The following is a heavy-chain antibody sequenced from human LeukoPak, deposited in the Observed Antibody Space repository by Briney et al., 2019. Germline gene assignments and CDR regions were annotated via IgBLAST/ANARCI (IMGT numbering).Heavy chain of an antibody. CDR3: ARDGTYSSGWYSTDAFDI. J-gene: IGHJ3*02. CDR1: GFTFSSYA. CDR2: ISYDGSNK. Sequence: AGGSLRLSCAASGFTFSSYAMHWVRQAPGKGVEWVAVISYDGSNKYYADSVKGRFTISRDNSKNTLYLQMNSLRAEDTAVYYCARDGTYSSGWYSTDAFDIWGQGTMVTVSS. V-gene: IGHV3-30-3*01. D-gene: IGHD6-19*01.